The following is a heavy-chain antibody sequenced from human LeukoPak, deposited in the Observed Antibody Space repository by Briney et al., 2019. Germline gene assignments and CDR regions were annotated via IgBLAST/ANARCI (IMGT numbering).Heavy chain of an antibody. CDR1: GGSISSYY. D-gene: IGHD1-1*01. V-gene: IGHV4-59*08. Sequence: TSETLSLTCTVSGGSISSYYWSWIRQPPGKGLEWIGFISYTGSTNYNPSLKTRVTISVDTSKNQFSLKLSSVTAADTAVYYCARHSAGTTKDYWGQGTLVTVSS. CDR3: ARHSAGTTKDY. CDR2: ISYTGST. J-gene: IGHJ4*02.